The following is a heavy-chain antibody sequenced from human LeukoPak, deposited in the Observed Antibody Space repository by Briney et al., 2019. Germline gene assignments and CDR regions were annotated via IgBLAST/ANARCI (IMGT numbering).Heavy chain of an antibody. CDR3: ARTNCGGDCYSRVVSWFDP. V-gene: IGHV4-39*07. J-gene: IGHJ5*02. CDR1: GDSISSTNYY. D-gene: IGHD2-21*02. Sequence: SETLSLTCTVSGDSISSTNYYWGWIRQPPGKGLEWIGSIYYSGSTYYNPSLKSRVTISVDTSKNQFSLKLSSVTAADTAVYYCARTNCGGDCYSRVVSWFDPWGQGTLVTVSS. CDR2: IYYSGST.